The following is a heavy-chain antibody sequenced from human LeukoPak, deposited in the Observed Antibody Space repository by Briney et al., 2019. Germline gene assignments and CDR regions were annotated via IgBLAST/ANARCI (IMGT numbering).Heavy chain of an antibody. Sequence: GGSLRLSCAASGFTFSSYAMHWVRQAPGKGLEWVAVISYDGSNKYYADSVKGRFTISRDNSKNTLYLQMNSLRAEDTAVYYCTTEQVYCSSTSCYRGVHFDYWGQGTLVTVSS. CDR2: ISYDGSNK. CDR3: TTEQVYCSSTSCYRGVHFDY. V-gene: IGHV3-30*04. D-gene: IGHD2-2*02. J-gene: IGHJ4*02. CDR1: GFTFSSYA.